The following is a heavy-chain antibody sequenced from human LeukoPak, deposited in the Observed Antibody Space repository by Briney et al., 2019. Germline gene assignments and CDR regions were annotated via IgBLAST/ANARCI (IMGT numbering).Heavy chain of an antibody. J-gene: IGHJ5*02. CDR3: ARGSKKSMVRGVDRYNWFDP. V-gene: IGHV4-34*01. CDR2: INHSGST. D-gene: IGHD3-10*01. CDR1: GGSISSYY. Sequence: SETLSLTCTVSGGSISSYYWSWIRQPPGKGLEWIGEINHSGSTNYNPPLKSRVTISVDTSKNQFSLKLSSVTAADTAVYYCARGSKKSMVRGVDRYNWFDPWGQGTLVTVSS.